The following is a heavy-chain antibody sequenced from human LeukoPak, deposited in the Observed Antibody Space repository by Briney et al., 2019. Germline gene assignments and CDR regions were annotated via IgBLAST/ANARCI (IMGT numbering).Heavy chain of an antibody. V-gene: IGHV3-48*02. Sequence: GGSLRLSCAASGFTFSSYSMNWVRQAPGKGLEWVSYISSSSSTIYYADSVKGRFTISRDNAKNSLYPQMNSLRDEDTAVYYCARKITSYYFDYWGQGTLVTVSS. CDR1: GFTFSSYS. J-gene: IGHJ4*02. CDR3: ARKITSYYFDY. CDR2: ISSSSSTI.